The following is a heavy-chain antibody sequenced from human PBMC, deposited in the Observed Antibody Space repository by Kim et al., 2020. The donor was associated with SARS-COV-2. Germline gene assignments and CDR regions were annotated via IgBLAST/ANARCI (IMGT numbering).Heavy chain of an antibody. CDR1: GYTFTSYG. D-gene: IGHD2-15*01. J-gene: IGHJ6*02. CDR2: ISAYNGNT. Sequence: ASVKVSCKASGYTFTSYGISWVRQAPGQGLEWMGWISAYNGNTNYAQKLQGRVTMTTDTSTSTAYMELRSLRSDDTAVYYCARDGYCSGGSCYSGLAHYYYYGMDVWGPGTTVTVSS. CDR3: ARDGYCSGGSCYSGLAHYYYYGMDV. V-gene: IGHV1-18*01.